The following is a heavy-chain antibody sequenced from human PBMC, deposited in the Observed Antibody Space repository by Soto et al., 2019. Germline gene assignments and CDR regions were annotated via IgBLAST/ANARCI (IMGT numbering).Heavy chain of an antibody. J-gene: IGHJ5*02. D-gene: IGHD3-22*01. Sequence: QVQLQQWGAGLLKPSETLSLTCAVYGGSFSGYYWSWIRQPPGKGLEWIGEINHSGSTNYKPALKSRVTISVDTSKNHFPLKLSSVTAADTAVYYCARGFTMIGQGGWFDPWGQGTLVTVSS. V-gene: IGHV4-34*01. CDR3: ARGFTMIGQGGWFDP. CDR1: GGSFSGYY. CDR2: INHSGST.